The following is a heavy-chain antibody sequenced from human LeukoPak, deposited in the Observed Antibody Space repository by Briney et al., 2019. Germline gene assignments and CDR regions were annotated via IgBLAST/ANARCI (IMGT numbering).Heavy chain of an antibody. CDR1: GFTFSNYW. D-gene: IGHD2-15*01. CDR3: ARDRWELLSNSYHYCGLDV. Sequence: GGSLRLSGAASGFTFSNYWMSWVRQAPGKGLEWVANIKQDGSERCYVDSVKGRFTISRDNAKNSLYLQMNSLRAEDTAVYYCARDRWELLSNSYHYCGLDVWGQGTTVTVSS. J-gene: IGHJ6*02. CDR2: IKQDGSER. V-gene: IGHV3-7*01.